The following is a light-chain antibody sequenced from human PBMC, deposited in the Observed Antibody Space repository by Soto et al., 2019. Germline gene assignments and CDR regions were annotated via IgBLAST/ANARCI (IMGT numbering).Light chain of an antibody. V-gene: IGKV3-20*01. CDR3: QQSGRP. CDR2: GAS. J-gene: IGKJ1*01. CDR1: QSVSSY. Sequence: EIVLTQSPGTLSLSPGERATLSCRASQSVSSYLAWYQQKPGQTPRLLIHGASSRATGIPDRFSGSGSGTDFTLTISRLEPEDSAVYYCQQSGRPFGQGTKVDIK.